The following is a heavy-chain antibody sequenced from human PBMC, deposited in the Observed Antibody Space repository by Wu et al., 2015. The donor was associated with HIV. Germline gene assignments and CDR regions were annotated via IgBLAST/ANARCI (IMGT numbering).Heavy chain of an antibody. CDR1: GGTFSSYG. D-gene: IGHD3-9*01. CDR3: AREIRWHSEILTGYRDDAFDI. CDR2: IIPTFGTA. J-gene: IGHJ3*02. V-gene: IGHV1-69*05. Sequence: QVQLVQSGAEVKKPGSSVKVSCKASGGTFSSYGISWVRQAPGQGLEWMGGIIPTFGTANYTEKFQGRVTITTDESTSTAYMEVSGLRSEDTAVYYCAREIRWHSEILTGYRDDAFDIWGQGTVVTVSS.